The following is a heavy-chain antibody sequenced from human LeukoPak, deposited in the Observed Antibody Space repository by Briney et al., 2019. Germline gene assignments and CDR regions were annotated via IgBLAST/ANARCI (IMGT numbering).Heavy chain of an antibody. CDR2: IYYSGST. CDR3: ARGGYYDRSGNSYKFGFDM. Sequence: SETLSLTCTVSDGSISSHYWNWIRQPPGKGLEWIGYIYYSGSTSYNSSLKSRVTISVDTFKNQFSLKLSSVTAADTAVYYCARGGYYDRSGNSYKFGFDMWGQGTMVTVSS. V-gene: IGHV4-59*11. D-gene: IGHD3-22*01. CDR1: DGSISSHY. J-gene: IGHJ3*02.